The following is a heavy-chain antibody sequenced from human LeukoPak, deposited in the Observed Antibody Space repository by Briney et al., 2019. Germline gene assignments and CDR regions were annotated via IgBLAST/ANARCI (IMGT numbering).Heavy chain of an antibody. CDR2: IYYSGST. CDR3: ARVYSSSWPRYYFDY. D-gene: IGHD6-13*01. V-gene: IGHV4-59*01. Sequence: SETLSLTCTVSGGSISSYYWSWIRQPPGKGLGWSGYIYYSGSTNYSPSLKSRVTISVDTSKDQFSLKLSSVTAADTAVYYCARVYSSSWPRYYFDYWGQGTLVTVSS. J-gene: IGHJ4*02. CDR1: GGSISSYY.